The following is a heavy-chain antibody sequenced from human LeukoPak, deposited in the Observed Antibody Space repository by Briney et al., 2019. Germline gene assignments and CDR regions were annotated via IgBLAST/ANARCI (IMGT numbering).Heavy chain of an antibody. CDR1: GYTFTSYG. D-gene: IGHD3-10*01. Sequence: ASVKVSCKASGYTFTSYGINWVRQATGQGLEWMGWMNPNSGNTGYAQKFQGRVTMTRNTSISTAYMELSSLRSEDTAVYYCARSPLWFEYYYYGMDVWGQGTTVTVSS. V-gene: IGHV1-8*02. CDR3: ARSPLWFEYYYYGMDV. CDR2: MNPNSGNT. J-gene: IGHJ6*02.